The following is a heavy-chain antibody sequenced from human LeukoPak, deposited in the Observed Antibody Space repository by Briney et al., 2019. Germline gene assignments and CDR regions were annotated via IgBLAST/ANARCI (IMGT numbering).Heavy chain of an antibody. CDR2: IYYSGST. CDR3: ARASGGVFDP. CDR1: GGSVSSGSYY. D-gene: IGHD2-8*02. J-gene: IGHJ5*02. V-gene: IGHV4-61*01. Sequence: SETLSLTCTVSGGSVSSGSYYWSWIRQPPGKGLEWIGYIYYSGSTNYNPSLKSRVTISVDTSKNQFSLKLSSVTAADTAVYYRARASGGVFDPWGQGTLVTVSS.